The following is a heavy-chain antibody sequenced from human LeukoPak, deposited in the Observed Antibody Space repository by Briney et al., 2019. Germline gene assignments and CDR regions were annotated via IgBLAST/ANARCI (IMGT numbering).Heavy chain of an antibody. CDR2: INHSGST. Sequence: PSETLSLTCAVYGGSFSGYYWSWIRQLPGKGLEWIGEINHSGSTNYNPSLKSRVTISVDTSKNQFSLKLSSVTAADTAVYYCARGYSSSWRTIDYWGQGTLVTVSS. D-gene: IGHD6-13*01. CDR1: GGSFSGYY. CDR3: ARGYSSSWRTIDY. J-gene: IGHJ4*02. V-gene: IGHV4-34*01.